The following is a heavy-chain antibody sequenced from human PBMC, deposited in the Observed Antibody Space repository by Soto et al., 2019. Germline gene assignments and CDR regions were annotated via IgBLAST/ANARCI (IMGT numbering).Heavy chain of an antibody. CDR3: AKDQLLWFGESYYFDY. CDR2: ISGSGGST. J-gene: IGHJ4*02. D-gene: IGHD3-10*01. Sequence: EVQLLESGGGLVQPGGSLRLSCAASGFTFSSYAMSWVRQAPGKGLEWVSAISGSGGSTYYADSVKGRFTISRDNSKHTLNMQMNSLRAEDTAVYYCAKDQLLWFGESYYFDYWGQGTLVTVSS. V-gene: IGHV3-23*01. CDR1: GFTFSSYA.